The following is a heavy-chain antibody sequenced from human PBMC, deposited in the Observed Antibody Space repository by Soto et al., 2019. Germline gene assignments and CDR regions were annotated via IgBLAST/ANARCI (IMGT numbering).Heavy chain of an antibody. J-gene: IGHJ4*02. D-gene: IGHD4-4*01. Sequence: ASVKVSCKASGYTFTTYYIHWVRQAPGQGLEWMALINPTGGSTRYAQKFQGRVIMTMDTSTSTVYMDLSSLRSEDTATYYCARDPLRDGYNNGLDHWGQGTLVTVSS. V-gene: IGHV1-46*01. CDR3: ARDPLRDGYNNGLDH. CDR1: GYTFTTYY. CDR2: INPTGGST.